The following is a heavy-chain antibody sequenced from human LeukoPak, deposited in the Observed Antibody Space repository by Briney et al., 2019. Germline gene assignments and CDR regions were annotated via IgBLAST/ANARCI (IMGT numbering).Heavy chain of an antibody. Sequence: GSLRLSCAASGFTFSSYSMNWVRQAPGKELEWVSSISSSSSYIYYADSVKGRFTISRDNAKNSLYLQMNSLRAEDTAVYYCARARTAYAFDIWGQGTMVTVSS. CDR2: ISSSSSYI. CDR3: ARARTAYAFDI. V-gene: IGHV3-21*01. J-gene: IGHJ3*02. CDR1: GFTFSSYS. D-gene: IGHD1-1*01.